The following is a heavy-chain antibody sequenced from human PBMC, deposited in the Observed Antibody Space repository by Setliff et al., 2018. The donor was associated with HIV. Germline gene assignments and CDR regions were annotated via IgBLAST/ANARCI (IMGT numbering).Heavy chain of an antibody. J-gene: IGHJ4*02. CDR2: INPSGGST. CDR1: GYTFTRYY. Sequence: ASVKVSCKASGYTFTRYYIHWVRQAPGQGLEWMGIINPSGGSTTYTQKFQGTGTMTRDTSTSTVYMELSSLRSKDTAVYYCARGPHCSSTSCFGGFDHWGQGTPVTVSS. V-gene: IGHV1-46*01. D-gene: IGHD2-2*01. CDR3: ARGPHCSSTSCFGGFDH.